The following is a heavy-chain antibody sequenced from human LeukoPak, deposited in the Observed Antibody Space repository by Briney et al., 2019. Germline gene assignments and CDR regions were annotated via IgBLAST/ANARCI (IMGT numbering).Heavy chain of an antibody. Sequence: GGSLRLSCAASGFAFSSYGMHWVRQAPGKGLEWVAFIRYDGSNKYYADSVKGRFTISRDNSKNTLYLQMNSLRAEDTAVYYCAKDRYYYDSSGPLGYWGQGTLVTVSS. CDR2: IRYDGSNK. J-gene: IGHJ4*02. V-gene: IGHV3-30*02. CDR3: AKDRYYYDSSGPLGY. CDR1: GFAFSSYG. D-gene: IGHD3-22*01.